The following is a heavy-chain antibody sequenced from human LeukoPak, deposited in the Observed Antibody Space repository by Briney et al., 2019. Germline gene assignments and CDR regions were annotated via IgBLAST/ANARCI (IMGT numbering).Heavy chain of an antibody. J-gene: IGHJ5*02. Sequence: GGTLTLSCAASGFTFSSYCMNWVRQPPGKGLKWISYISRTSNTIYYADSVKGRFTISRDNAKNSLYLQMNSLRAEDTAVYYCARNGYCSSSSCRHYNWFDPWGQGTLVTVSS. CDR2: ISRTSNTI. V-gene: IGHV3-48*01. CDR1: GFTFSSYC. CDR3: ARNGYCSSSSCRHYNWFDP. D-gene: IGHD2-15*01.